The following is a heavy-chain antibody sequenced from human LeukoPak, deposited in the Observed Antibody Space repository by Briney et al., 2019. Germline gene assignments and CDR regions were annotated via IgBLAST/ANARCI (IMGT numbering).Heavy chain of an antibody. CDR2: IYPGDSDT. V-gene: IGHV5-51*01. CDR1: GSSFTSYW. J-gene: IGHJ6*02. CDR3: ARRGRQYSSDHGMDV. Sequence: GESLQISCKGSGSSFTSYWIGWVRQMPGKGLEWMGIIYPGDSDTRYSPSFQGQVTISADKSISTAYLQWSSLKASDTAMYYCARRGRQYSSDHGMDVWGQGTTVTVSS. D-gene: IGHD6-19*01.